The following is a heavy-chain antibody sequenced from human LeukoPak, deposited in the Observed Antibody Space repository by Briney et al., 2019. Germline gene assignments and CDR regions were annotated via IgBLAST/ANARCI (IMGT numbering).Heavy chain of an antibody. CDR1: GYTFTSYA. V-gene: IGHV1-3*01. J-gene: IGHJ6*03. CDR2: INAGNGNT. D-gene: IGHD1-26*01. CDR3: ARLSYVDYYYYYMDV. Sequence: ASVKVSCKASGYTFTSYAMHWVRQAPGQRLEWMGWINAGNGNTKYSQKFQGRVTITRDTSASTAYMELSSLRSEDTAVYYCARLSYVDYYYYYMDVWGKGTTVTVSS.